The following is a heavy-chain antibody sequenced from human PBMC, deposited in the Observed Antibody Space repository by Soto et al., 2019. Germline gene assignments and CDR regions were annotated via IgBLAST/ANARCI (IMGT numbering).Heavy chain of an antibody. V-gene: IGHV3-23*01. Sequence: EVQLLESGGGLVQPGGSLRLSCAASGFTFSSYAMSWVRQAPGKGLEWVSAISGSGGSTYYADSVKGRFTISRDNSKNTLYLKMNSLRAEDTAVYYCAKPDILRFLEWLSAFDIWGQGTMVTVSS. CDR1: GFTFSSYA. CDR2: ISGSGGST. D-gene: IGHD3-3*01. CDR3: AKPDILRFLEWLSAFDI. J-gene: IGHJ3*02.